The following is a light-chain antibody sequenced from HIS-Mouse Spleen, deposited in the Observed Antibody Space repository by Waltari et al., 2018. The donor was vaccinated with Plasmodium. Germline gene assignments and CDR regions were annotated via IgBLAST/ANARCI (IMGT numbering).Light chain of an antibody. Sequence: DIVMTQSPLSLPVTPGEPASISCRSSQSLLHRNGHNYLDWYLQKPGQSPQLLIYLGSNRASGVPDRFSSSGSGTDFTLKISRVEAEDVGVYYCMQALQTPWTFGQGTKVEIK. V-gene: IGKV2-28*01. CDR2: LGS. J-gene: IGKJ1*01. CDR3: MQALQTPWT. CDR1: QSLLHRNGHNY.